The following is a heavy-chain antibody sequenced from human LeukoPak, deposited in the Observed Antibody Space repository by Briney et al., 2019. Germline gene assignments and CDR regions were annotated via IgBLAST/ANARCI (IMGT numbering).Heavy chain of an antibody. D-gene: IGHD2-2*01. Sequence: SVKVSCKASGGTFSSYAISWVRQAPGQGLEWMGGIIPIFGTANYAQKFQGRVTITADESTSTAYMELSSLRSEDTAVYYCASKPIVVVPAARSGDTYYYYGMDVWGQGTTVTVSS. J-gene: IGHJ6*02. CDR3: ASKPIVVVPAARSGDTYYYYGMDV. V-gene: IGHV1-69*13. CDR2: IIPIFGTA. CDR1: GGTFSSYA.